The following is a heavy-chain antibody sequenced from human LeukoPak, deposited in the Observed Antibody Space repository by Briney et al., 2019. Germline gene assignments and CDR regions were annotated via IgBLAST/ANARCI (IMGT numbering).Heavy chain of an antibody. CDR2: IDGRPS. CDR3: ARDPIRGSPDYFDY. V-gene: IGHV3-30*04. Sequence: VTSLRLSCLASGFTFYDYPMHWVRQAPGKGLEWVAVIDGRPSLHADSVKGRFTISRDASKNTLYLQMSSLRPEDTAVYYCARDPIRGSPDYFDYWGQGALVTVST. D-gene: IGHD3-16*01. J-gene: IGHJ4*02. CDR1: GFTFYDYP.